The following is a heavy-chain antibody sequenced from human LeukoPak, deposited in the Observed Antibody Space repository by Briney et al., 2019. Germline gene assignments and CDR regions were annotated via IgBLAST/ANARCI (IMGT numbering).Heavy chain of an antibody. V-gene: IGHV3-21*01. CDR3: ARDRVVPAANWFDP. CDR2: ITGTSSYI. Sequence: GGSLRLSCAASGFPFSSYSMNWVRQAPGKGLEWVTSITGTSSYIYYADSVRGRFTISRDNAKNSLYLQMNSLRAEDTAVYYCARDRVVPAANWFDPWGQGTLVTVSS. J-gene: IGHJ5*02. CDR1: GFPFSSYS. D-gene: IGHD2-2*01.